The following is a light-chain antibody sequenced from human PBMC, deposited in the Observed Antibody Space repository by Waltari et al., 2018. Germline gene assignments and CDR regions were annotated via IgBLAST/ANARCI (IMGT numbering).Light chain of an antibody. CDR2: SNE. CDR3: ATWDDRLTGVL. V-gene: IGLV1-44*01. J-gene: IGLJ3*02. CDR1: NSNIGSNT. Sequence: QSVLTQPPSASGTPGPRVTISCSGSNSNIGSNTVNWYQQLPGTAPRLLIHSNEQRPSGVPDRFSGSKSGTSAALAISGLQSEDEADYYCATWDDRLTGVLFGGGTKVTVL.